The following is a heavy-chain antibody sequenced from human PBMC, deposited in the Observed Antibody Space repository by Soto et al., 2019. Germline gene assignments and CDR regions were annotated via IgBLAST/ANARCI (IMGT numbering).Heavy chain of an antibody. CDR2: NYYSGIT. CDR3: ARGSSIAGLYYGMDV. J-gene: IGHJ6*02. CDR1: GGSISSSNW. V-gene: IGHV4-4*02. Sequence: KPSETLSLTCAVSGGSISSSNWWSWVRQPPGKGLEWIGYNYYSGITYYNPSLKSRVTISLDTSKNQFSLKLSSVTAADTAVYYCARGSSIAGLYYGMDVWGQGTTVTVSS. D-gene: IGHD6-6*01.